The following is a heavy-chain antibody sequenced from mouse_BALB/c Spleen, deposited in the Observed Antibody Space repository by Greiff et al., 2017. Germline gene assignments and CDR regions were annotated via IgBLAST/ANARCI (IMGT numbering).Heavy chain of an antibody. D-gene: IGHD1-1*01. J-gene: IGHJ2*01. CDR3: ARWEYYGSNFDY. CDR2: INPSSGYT. Sequence: VKLVESGAELARPGASVKMSCKASGYTFTSYTMHWVKQRPGQGLEWIGYINPSSGYTNYNQKFKDKATLTADKSSSTAYMQLSSLTSEDSAVYYCARWEYYGSNFDYWGQGTTLTVSS. CDR1: GYTFTSYT. V-gene: IGHV1-4*01.